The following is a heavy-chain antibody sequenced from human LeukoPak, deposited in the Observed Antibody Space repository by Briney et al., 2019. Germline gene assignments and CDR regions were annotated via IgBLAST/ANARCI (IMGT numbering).Heavy chain of an antibody. CDR1: GGSVSRSDSY. V-gene: IGHV4-39*01. CDR2: IYYSGRT. J-gene: IGHJ1*01. CDR3: ARRRYYDGSGYLE. D-gene: IGHD3-22*01. Sequence: TSETLSLTCSVSGGSVSRSDSYWDWIRQPPGKGLEWIGTIYYSGRTYYSPSLKSRAAMSVDPSNNQFSLNLRSVTAADTALYYCARRRYYDGSGYLEWGQGTLLSVSS.